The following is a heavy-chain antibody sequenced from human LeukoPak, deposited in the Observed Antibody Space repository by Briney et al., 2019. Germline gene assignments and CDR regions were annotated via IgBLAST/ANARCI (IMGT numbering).Heavy chain of an antibody. CDR1: GYTFSSYG. J-gene: IGHJ5*02. Sequence: EASVKVSCKASGYTFSSYGISWVRQAPGQGLEWMGWISGYNGNTHYAHNLQGRVTMTTDTSTSTAYMELRSLRSDDTAVYYCARDEARYSSGYYPNWFDPWGQGTLVTVSS. D-gene: IGHD3-22*01. CDR3: ARDEARYSSGYYPNWFDP. CDR2: ISGYNGNT. V-gene: IGHV1-18*01.